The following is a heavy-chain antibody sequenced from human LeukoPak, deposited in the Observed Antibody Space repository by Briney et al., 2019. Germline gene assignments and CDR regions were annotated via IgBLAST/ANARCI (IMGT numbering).Heavy chain of an antibody. D-gene: IGHD6-6*01. Sequence: PGGSLRLSCAASGFTFSSYAMHWVRRAPGKGLEWVAVISYDGSNKYYADSVKGRFTISRDSSKNTLYLQMNSLRAEDTAVYYCARDLGKPSIAARYGMDVWGQGTTVTVSS. CDR2: ISYDGSNK. CDR1: GFTFSSYA. J-gene: IGHJ6*02. V-gene: IGHV3-30-3*01. CDR3: ARDLGKPSIAARYGMDV.